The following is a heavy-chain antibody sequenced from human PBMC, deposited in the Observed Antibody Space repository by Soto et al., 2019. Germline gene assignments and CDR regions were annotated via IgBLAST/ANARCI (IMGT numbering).Heavy chain of an antibody. CDR3: ARLQLGGDRMLNWFDP. J-gene: IGHJ5*02. V-gene: IGHV1-18*01. CDR1: GYIFTKYG. Sequence: QVQVVQSGPELKKPGASVKVSCKAQGYIFTKYGIGWVRQAPGHGLEWKGLINGYNGDRKVAQKFQDRVSMTTDTATDTAYMELKSVRSGDTAVYYCARLQLGGDRMLNWFDPGGQGTLVTVPS. D-gene: IGHD2-21*02. CDR2: INGYNGDR.